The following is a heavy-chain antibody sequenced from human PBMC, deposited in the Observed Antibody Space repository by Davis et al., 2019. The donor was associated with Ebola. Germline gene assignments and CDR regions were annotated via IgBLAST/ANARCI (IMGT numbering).Heavy chain of an antibody. J-gene: IGHJ4*02. V-gene: IGHV3-23*01. CDR2: ISHSGVHT. CDR1: GGSISSSN. Sequence: ETLSLTCTVSGGSISSSNWWSWVRQVPGKGLEWVSAISHSGVHTYFADSVRGRFSISRDNSKNTVYLHMNDLRAEDTAVYYCAKVATDAHTYGYVGLDSWGQGTLVTVSS. CDR3: AKVATDAHTYGYVGLDS. D-gene: IGHD5-18*01.